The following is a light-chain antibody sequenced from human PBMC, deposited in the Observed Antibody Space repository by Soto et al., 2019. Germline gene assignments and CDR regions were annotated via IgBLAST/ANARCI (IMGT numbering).Light chain of an antibody. CDR3: MQALQTPLYT. CDR1: QSLLHSNGYNY. V-gene: IGKV2-28*01. J-gene: IGKJ2*01. CDR2: LGS. Sequence: DIVMTQSPLSLPVTPGEPASISCRSSQSLLHSNGYNYLDWYLQKPGQSPQLLIYLGSNRASAVPDRFSGRGAGTDFTLKISRVEADDVGVYYCMQALQTPLYTFGQGTKLEIK.